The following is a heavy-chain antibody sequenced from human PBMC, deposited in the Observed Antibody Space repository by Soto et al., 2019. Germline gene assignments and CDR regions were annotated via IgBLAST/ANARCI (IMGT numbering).Heavy chain of an antibody. Sequence: GGSLRLSCAASGFTFDDYAMHWVRQAPGKGLEWVSGISWNSGSIGYADSVKGRFTISRDNAKNSLYLQMNSLRAEDTALYYCAKDSGSSWDYYFDYWGQGTLVTVSS. CDR2: ISWNSGSI. J-gene: IGHJ4*02. V-gene: IGHV3-9*01. CDR1: GFTFDDYA. D-gene: IGHD6-13*01. CDR3: AKDSGSSWDYYFDY.